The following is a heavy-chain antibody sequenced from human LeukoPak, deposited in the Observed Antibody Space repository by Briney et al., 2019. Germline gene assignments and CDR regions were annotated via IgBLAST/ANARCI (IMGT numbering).Heavy chain of an antibody. Sequence: PGGSLRLSCAASGFTFSSYGMHWVRQAPGKGLEWVAVISYDGSNKYYADSVKGRFTISRDNSKNTLYLQMNSLRAEDTAVYYCAKVDPDYGEAFDIWGQGTMVTVSS. CDR2: ISYDGSNK. V-gene: IGHV3-30*18. CDR3: AKVDPDYGEAFDI. J-gene: IGHJ3*02. D-gene: IGHD4-17*01. CDR1: GFTFSSYG.